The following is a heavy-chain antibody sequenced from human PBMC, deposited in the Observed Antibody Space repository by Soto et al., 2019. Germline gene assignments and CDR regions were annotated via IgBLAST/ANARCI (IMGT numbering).Heavy chain of an antibody. Sequence: SETLSLTCAVYGGSVNGYYWNWIRQPTGKGLEWIGEINHTGGTHYNPSLKSRVTMSVDTSKNQFSLRLSSVTAADTAIYYCATRITVFGLLIPPFDPWGQGTQVTVSS. CDR2: INHTGGT. V-gene: IGHV4-34*01. D-gene: IGHD3-3*01. CDR1: GGSVNGYY. J-gene: IGHJ5*02. CDR3: ATRITVFGLLIPPFDP.